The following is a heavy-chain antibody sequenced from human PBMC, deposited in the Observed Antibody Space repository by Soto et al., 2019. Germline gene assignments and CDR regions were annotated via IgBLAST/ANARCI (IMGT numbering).Heavy chain of an antibody. Sequence: KTSETLSLTCTVSGGSISGQYWSWIRQPAGKGPEWIGRIYSGGSTNFNPSLKSRVTMSVDTSKNQFSLKLISVTAADTAVYYCARSHSILTGYYYFDYWGQGVLVTV. CDR3: ARSHSILTGYYYFDY. CDR2: IYSGGST. CDR1: GGSISGQY. D-gene: IGHD3-9*01. V-gene: IGHV4-4*07. J-gene: IGHJ4*02.